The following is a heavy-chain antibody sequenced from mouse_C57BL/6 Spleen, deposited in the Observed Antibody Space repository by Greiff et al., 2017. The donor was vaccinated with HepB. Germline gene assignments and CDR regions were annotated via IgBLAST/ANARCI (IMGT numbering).Heavy chain of an antibody. CDR1: GFTFSSYG. Sequence: EVQLQESGGDLVKPGGSLKLSCAASGFTFSSYGMSWVRPTPDKRLEWVATISSGGSYTYYPDSVKGRFTISRDNAKNTLYLQMSSLKSEDTAMYYCARLYYGSSYYFDYWGQGTTLTVSA. J-gene: IGHJ2*01. CDR2: ISSGGSYT. D-gene: IGHD1-1*01. V-gene: IGHV5-6*01. CDR3: ARLYYGSSYYFDY.